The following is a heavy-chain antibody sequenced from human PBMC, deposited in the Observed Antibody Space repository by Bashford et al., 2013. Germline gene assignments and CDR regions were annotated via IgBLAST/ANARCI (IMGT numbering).Heavy chain of an antibody. V-gene: IGHV4-34*01. D-gene: IGHD3-3*01. J-gene: IGHJ5*02. CDR1: GGSFSSYY. Sequence: SETLSLTCAVYGGSFSSYYWTWIRQAPGKGLEWIGEINDSGSTNYNPSLKSRVTISVDTSKNQFSLKLSSVTAADTAVYYCARDYESVFDPWGQGTLVTVSS. CDR2: INDSGST. CDR3: ARDYESVFDP.